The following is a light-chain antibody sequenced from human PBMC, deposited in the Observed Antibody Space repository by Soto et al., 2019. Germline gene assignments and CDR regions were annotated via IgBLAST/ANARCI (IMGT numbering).Light chain of an antibody. CDR2: DTS. CDR1: QSISSN. V-gene: IGKV3-15*01. CDR3: LHYNKRTISN. Sequence: IVMTQEPFMLFRSEPYRATLSCRFSQSISSNLAWYQQKPGQAPRLLIYDTSTRATSIQARFSGSGSGTEFTLTISGLQSEDFAVYYFLHYNKRTISNFGQGTKVDIK. J-gene: IGKJ2*01.